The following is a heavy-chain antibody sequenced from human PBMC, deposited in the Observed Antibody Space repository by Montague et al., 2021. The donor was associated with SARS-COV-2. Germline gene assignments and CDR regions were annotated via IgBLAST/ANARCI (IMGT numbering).Heavy chain of an antibody. CDR2: IHYSGST. Sequence: SETLSLTCTVSGGSIRTRSYYWGWIRQPPGKGLDWIGCIHYSGSTYYNPSLKSRVTISVDTSKNQFSLKLSSVTAADTAVYYCAMRGGALDAFDIWGQGTMVIVSS. V-gene: IGHV4-39*01. D-gene: IGHD4-17*01. CDR1: GGSIRTRSYY. CDR3: AMRGGALDAFDI. J-gene: IGHJ3*02.